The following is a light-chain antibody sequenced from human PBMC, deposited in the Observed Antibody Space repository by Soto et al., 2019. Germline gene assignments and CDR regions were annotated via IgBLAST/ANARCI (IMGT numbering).Light chain of an antibody. V-gene: IGKV4-1*01. Sequence: DIVMTQSPDSLAVFLGERATINCKSSQSVLYSSNNKNYLAWYQQKPGQPPKLIIYWASTRESGVPDRFSGGGSGTDFPLTISSLQVEDVAVYDCQEYYSTPNTVGQGTKLEIK. J-gene: IGKJ2*01. CDR1: QSVLYSSNNKNY. CDR2: WAS. CDR3: QEYYSTPNT.